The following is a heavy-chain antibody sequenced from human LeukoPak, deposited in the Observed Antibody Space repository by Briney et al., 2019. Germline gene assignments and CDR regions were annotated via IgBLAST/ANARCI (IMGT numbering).Heavy chain of an antibody. CDR1: GFTFRSYG. J-gene: IGHJ4*02. V-gene: IGHV3-30*02. D-gene: IGHD1-26*01. Sequence: PGGSLRLSCAASGFTFRSYGMHWVRQAPGKGLEWVAFIRYDGNSNYYADSVKGRFTISRDNSRSTLYLQMNSLRDEDTAVYYCAKTPRSVGATTFDYWGQGTLVTVSS. CDR3: AKTPRSVGATTFDY. CDR2: IRYDGNSN.